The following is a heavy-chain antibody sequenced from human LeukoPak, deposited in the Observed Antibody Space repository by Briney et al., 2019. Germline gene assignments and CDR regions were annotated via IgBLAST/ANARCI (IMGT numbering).Heavy chain of an antibody. CDR2: IIPILGIA. V-gene: IGHV1-69*04. J-gene: IGHJ4*02. Sequence: SVKVSCMDSGGTSSSYAISWVRQALGQGLEWMGRIIPILGIANYAHKFQGRVTITAAKSTSTGYMELSSLRSEETAVYYCARDRYGDGYVSDYWGQGDLFTVSS. D-gene: IGHD5-24*01. CDR1: GGTSSSYA. CDR3: ARDRYGDGYVSDY.